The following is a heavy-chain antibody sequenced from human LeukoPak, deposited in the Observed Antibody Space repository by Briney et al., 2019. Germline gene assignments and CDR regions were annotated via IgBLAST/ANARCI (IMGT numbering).Heavy chain of an antibody. CDR2: ISFDGSNK. CDR3: AKLRQLLLWFGELGPDAFDI. Sequence: PGRSLRLSCAASGFTFSSYAMHWVRQAPGKGLEWVTIISFDGSNKYYADSVKGRFTISRDNSKNTLYLQMNSLRAEDTAVYYCAKLRQLLLWFGELGPDAFDIWGQGTMVTVSS. J-gene: IGHJ3*02. CDR1: GFTFSSYA. V-gene: IGHV3-30*04. D-gene: IGHD3-10*01.